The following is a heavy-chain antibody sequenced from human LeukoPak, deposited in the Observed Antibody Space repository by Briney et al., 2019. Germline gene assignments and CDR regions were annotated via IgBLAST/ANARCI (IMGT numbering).Heavy chain of an antibody. Sequence: GGSLRLSCAASGFTFSSYSMNWVRQAPGKGLEWVSSISSSSSYIYYADSVKGRFTISRDNAKNSLYLQMNSLRAEDTAVYYCARERGLEYYYDTFDYWGQGTLVTVSS. CDR2: ISSSSSYI. D-gene: IGHD3-22*01. V-gene: IGHV3-21*01. CDR3: ARERGLEYYYDTFDY. CDR1: GFTFSSYS. J-gene: IGHJ4*02.